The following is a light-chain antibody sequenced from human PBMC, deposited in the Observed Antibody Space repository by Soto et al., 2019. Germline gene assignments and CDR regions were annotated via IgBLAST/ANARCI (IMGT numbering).Light chain of an antibody. CDR1: SSDVGGYNY. Sequence: QSALTQPPSASGSPGQSVTISCTGTSSDVGGYNYVSWYRQDPGKAPKLMIYEVSERPSGVPDRFSGSKSGNTASLTVSGLQAEDEADYYCSSYTSSSTLGVFGGGTKLTVL. J-gene: IGLJ2*01. CDR3: SSYTSSSTLGV. CDR2: EVS. V-gene: IGLV2-8*01.